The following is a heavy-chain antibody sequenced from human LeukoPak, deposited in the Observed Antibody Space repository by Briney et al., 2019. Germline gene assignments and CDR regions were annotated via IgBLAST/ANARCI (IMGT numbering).Heavy chain of an antibody. Sequence: SETLSLTCAVYGGSFSRYYWTWIRQPPGKGLEWIGSIYYSGSTYYNPSLKSRVSISVHTSKNQFSLKLRSVTAADTAVYYCARPVPSRLGWFDPWGQGTLVTVSS. CDR3: ARPVPSRLGWFDP. CDR2: IYYSGST. J-gene: IGHJ5*02. V-gene: IGHV4-39*01. CDR1: GGSFSRYY. D-gene: IGHD1-1*01.